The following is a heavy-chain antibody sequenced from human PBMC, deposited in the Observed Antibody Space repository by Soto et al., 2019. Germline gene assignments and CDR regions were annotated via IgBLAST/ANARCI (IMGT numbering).Heavy chain of an antibody. CDR2: IYYSGST. Sequence: PSETLSLTCTVSGGSISSYYWGWIRQPPGKGLEWIGYIYYSGSTNYNPSLKSRVTISVDTTKNQFSLKLSSVTAADTAVYYCASVVGGSSWEPYYYYYGMDVWGQGTTVNVSS. CDR3: ASVVGGSSWEPYYYYYGMDV. V-gene: IGHV4-59*01. CDR1: GGSISSYY. D-gene: IGHD6-13*01. J-gene: IGHJ6*02.